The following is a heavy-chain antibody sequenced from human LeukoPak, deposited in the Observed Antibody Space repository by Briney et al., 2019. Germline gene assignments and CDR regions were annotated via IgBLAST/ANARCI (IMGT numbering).Heavy chain of an antibody. Sequence: KSSETLSLTCAVSGGSISSGGYSWSWIRQPPGKGLEWIGYIYHSGSTHYNPSLKSRVTISVDRSKNQFSLKLSSVTAADTAVYYCAREGRAFDIWGQGTMVTVSS. CDR3: AREGRAFDI. CDR2: IYHSGST. CDR1: GGSISSGGYS. V-gene: IGHV4-30-2*01. J-gene: IGHJ3*02.